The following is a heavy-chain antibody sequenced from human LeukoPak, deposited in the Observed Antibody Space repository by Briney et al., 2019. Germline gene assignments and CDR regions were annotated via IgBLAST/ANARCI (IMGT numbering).Heavy chain of an antibody. J-gene: IGHJ3*02. CDR3: AKDRQWLAPGDDAFDI. D-gene: IGHD6-19*01. V-gene: IGHV3-74*01. CDR1: GFTLTNYW. CDR2: MNIDGSST. Sequence: GGSLRLSCVASGFTLTNYWMHWVRQAPGKGLVWVSRMNIDGSSTTYADSVKGRFTISRDNAKNTLYLQMNSLRAEDTAVYYCAKDRQWLAPGDDAFDIWGQGTMVTVSS.